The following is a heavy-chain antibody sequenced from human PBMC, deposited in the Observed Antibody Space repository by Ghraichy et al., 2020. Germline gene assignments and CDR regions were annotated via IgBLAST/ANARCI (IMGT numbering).Heavy chain of an antibody. CDR2: ISSSSSYI. D-gene: IGHD2-21*01. J-gene: IGHJ3*02. V-gene: IGHV3-21*01. CDR3: ARIDSRYDAFDI. CDR1: GFTFSSYS. Sequence: GGSLRLSCAASGFTFSSYSMNWVRQAPGKGLEWVSSISSSSSYIYYADSVKGRFTISRDNAKNSLYLQMNSLRAEDTAVYYCARIDSRYDAFDIWGQGTMVTVSS.